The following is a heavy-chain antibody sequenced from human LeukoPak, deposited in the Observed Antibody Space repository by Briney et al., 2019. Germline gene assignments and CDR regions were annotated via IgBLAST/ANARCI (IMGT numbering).Heavy chain of an antibody. CDR3: AKDTLLNYDSSGYFSR. V-gene: IGHV3-9*01. CDR2: ISWNSGSI. CDR1: GFTFDDYA. Sequence: GGSLRLSCAASGFTFDDYAMHWVRQAPGKGLEWVSGISWNSGSIGYADSVKGRFTISRDNAKNSLYLQMNSLRAEDTASYYCAKDTLLNYDSSGYFSRWGQGTLVTVSS. D-gene: IGHD3-22*01. J-gene: IGHJ4*02.